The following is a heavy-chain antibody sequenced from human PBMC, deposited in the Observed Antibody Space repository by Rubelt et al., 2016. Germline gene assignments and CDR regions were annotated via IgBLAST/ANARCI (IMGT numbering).Heavy chain of an antibody. CDR2: ISSNGGST. V-gene: IGHV3-64*01. CDR3: ARGGPYTSSWYGVF. CDR1: GFTFSNYA. Sequence: VQLVESGGGVVQPARSLRLSCAASGFTFSNYAMHWVRQAAGKGLEYVSGISSNGGSTYYANSVKGRFTISRDNSKDTRYLQMGSLRTEDMAVYDCARGGPYTSSWYGVFWGQGTLVTVSS. D-gene: IGHD6-13*01. J-gene: IGHJ4*02.